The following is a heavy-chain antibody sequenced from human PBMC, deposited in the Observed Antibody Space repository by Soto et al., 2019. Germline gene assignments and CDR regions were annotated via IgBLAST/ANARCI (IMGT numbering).Heavy chain of an antibody. V-gene: IGHV3-30*18. CDR2: ISYDGSNK. Sequence: PGGSLRLSCVVSGFIFSSYGMHWVRQAPGKGLEWVAVISYDGSNKYYADSVKGRFTISRDNSKNTLYLQMNSLRAEDTAVYYCAKGLPQYYGDYTTHFDYWGQGTLVTVSS. CDR3: AKGLPQYYGDYTTHFDY. J-gene: IGHJ4*02. CDR1: GFIFSSYG. D-gene: IGHD4-17*01.